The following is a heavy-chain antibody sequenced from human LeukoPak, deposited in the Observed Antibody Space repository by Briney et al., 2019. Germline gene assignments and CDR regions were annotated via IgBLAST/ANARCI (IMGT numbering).Heavy chain of an antibody. D-gene: IGHD5-12*01. V-gene: IGHV1-24*01. CDR3: ARSIGGYSGYDWFYFDY. CDR1: GYTLTELS. CDR2: FDPEDGET. Sequence: GASVKVSCKVSGYTLTELSMHWVRQAPGKGLEWMGGFDPEDGETIYAQKLQGRVTMTTDTSTSTAYMELRSLRSDDTAVYYCARSIGGYSGYDWFYFDYWGQGTLVTVSS. J-gene: IGHJ4*02.